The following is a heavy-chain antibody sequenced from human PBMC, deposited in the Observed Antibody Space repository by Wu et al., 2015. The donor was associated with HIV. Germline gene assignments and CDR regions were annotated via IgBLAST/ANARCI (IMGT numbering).Heavy chain of an antibody. CDR3: ARAQTGYCSSTNCLPLHMDV. V-gene: IGHV1-69*13. CDR1: GYTFTSYG. D-gene: IGHD2-2*01. J-gene: IGHJ6*03. Sequence: QVQLVQSGAEVKKPGASVKVSCKASGYTFTSYGISWVRQAPGQGLEWMGGIIPIFGTTIYAQKFQGRVTITADESTSTAYMELSSLRSEDTAVYYCARAQTGYCSSTNCLPLHMDVWGKGTMVTVSS. CDR2: IIPIFGTT.